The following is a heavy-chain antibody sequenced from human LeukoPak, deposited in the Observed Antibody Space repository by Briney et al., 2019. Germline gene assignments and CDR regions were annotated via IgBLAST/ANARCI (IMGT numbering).Heavy chain of an antibody. CDR3: ARDCSGGSCYSRRSYYYMDV. J-gene: IGHJ6*03. D-gene: IGHD2-15*01. V-gene: IGHV4-30-4*08. CDR2: IYYSGST. Sequence: SETLSLTCTVSGGSISSGDDYWSWIRQPPGKGLEWIGYIYYSGSTYYNPSLKSRVTISVDTSKNQFSLKLSSVTAADTAVYYCARDCSGGSCYSRRSYYYMDVWGKGTTVTVSS. CDR1: GGSISSGDDY.